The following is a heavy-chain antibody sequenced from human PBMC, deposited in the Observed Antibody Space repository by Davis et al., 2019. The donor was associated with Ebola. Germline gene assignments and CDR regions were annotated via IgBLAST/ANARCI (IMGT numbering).Heavy chain of an antibody. J-gene: IGHJ3*02. D-gene: IGHD3-3*01. CDR3: ANDFDAPWGI. CDR2: LSPDGSDA. CDR1: GFTFSAHW. V-gene: IGHV3-74*01. Sequence: GESLKISCAASGFTFSAHWIHWVRQAPGKGLVWVSRLSPDGSDAAYADSVNGRFAISRDNAKNTLYLQMNSLRAEDTAVYYCANDFDAPWGIWGQGTMVTVS.